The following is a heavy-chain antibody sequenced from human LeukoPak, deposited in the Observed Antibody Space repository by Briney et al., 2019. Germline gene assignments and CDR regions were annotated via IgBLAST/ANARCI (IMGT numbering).Heavy chain of an antibody. J-gene: IGHJ4*02. CDR2: ISSSSSTI. CDR1: GFTFSSYS. Sequence: GGSLRLSCAASGFTFSSYSMNWVRQAPGKGLEWVSYISSSSSTIWYTDSVKGRFTISRDNSKNTLYLQMNSLRAEDTAVYYCAKEGVPFDYWGQGTLVTVSS. D-gene: IGHD3-10*01. V-gene: IGHV3-48*01. CDR3: AKEGVPFDY.